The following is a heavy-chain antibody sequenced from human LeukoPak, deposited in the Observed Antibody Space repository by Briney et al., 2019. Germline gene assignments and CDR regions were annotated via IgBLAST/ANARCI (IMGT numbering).Heavy chain of an antibody. CDR1: GYTFTSYG. J-gene: IGHJ4*02. CDR3: ARVNDYGDYAVY. Sequence: ASVKVSCKASGYTFTSYGISGVRQAPGQGLEGMGWISAYNGNTNYAQKLQGRVTMTRDTSTSTAYMELRSLRSDDTAVYYCARVNDYGDYAVYWGQGTLVTVSS. V-gene: IGHV1-18*01. D-gene: IGHD4-17*01. CDR2: ISAYNGNT.